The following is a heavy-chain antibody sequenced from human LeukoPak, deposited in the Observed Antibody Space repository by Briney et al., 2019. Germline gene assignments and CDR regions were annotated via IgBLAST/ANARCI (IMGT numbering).Heavy chain of an antibody. D-gene: IGHD6-19*01. V-gene: IGHV3-21*04. Sequence: PAGSLRLSCAASGFTFSSYSMNWVRQAPGKGLEWVSSISSSSSYIYYADSVKGRFTISRDNAKNSLYLQMNSLRAEDTAVYYCAKGRGWYERDAFDIWGQGTMVTVSS. J-gene: IGHJ3*02. CDR2: ISSSSSYI. CDR1: GFTFSSYS. CDR3: AKGRGWYERDAFDI.